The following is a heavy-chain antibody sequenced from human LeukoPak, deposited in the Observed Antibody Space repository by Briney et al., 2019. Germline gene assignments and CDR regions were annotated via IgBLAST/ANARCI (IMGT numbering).Heavy chain of an antibody. Sequence: ASVKVSCKASGYTFTSYDINWVRQATGQGLEWMGWMNPNSGNTGYAQKFQGRVTMTRNTSISTAYMELSSLRSEDTAVYYCARGPLYYYDSSGYYSTYYMDVWGKGTTVTISS. V-gene: IGHV1-8*01. CDR2: MNPNSGNT. J-gene: IGHJ6*03. D-gene: IGHD3-22*01. CDR1: GYTFTSYD. CDR3: ARGPLYYYDSSGYYSTYYMDV.